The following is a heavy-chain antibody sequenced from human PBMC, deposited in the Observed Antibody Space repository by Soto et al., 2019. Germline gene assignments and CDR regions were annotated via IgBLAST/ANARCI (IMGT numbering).Heavy chain of an antibody. D-gene: IGHD2-15*01. J-gene: IGHJ4*02. Sequence: SVKVSCKASGGTFSSYAISWVRQAPGQGLEWMGMIIPILGIANYAQKFQDRVTITADKSTSTAYMELSSLRSEDTAVYYCARGRGGRGDYWGQGTLVTVSS. CDR1: GGTFSSYA. V-gene: IGHV1-69*04. CDR2: IIPILGIA. CDR3: ARGRGGRGDY.